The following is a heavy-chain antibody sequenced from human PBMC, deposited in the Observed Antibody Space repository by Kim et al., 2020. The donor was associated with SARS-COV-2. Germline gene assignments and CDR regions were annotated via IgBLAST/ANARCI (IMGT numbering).Heavy chain of an antibody. CDR3: ARGLAAAGFDAFDI. Sequence: SDSQRGPFTIARDNSKNALYLQMTSLRAEDTAVYYCARGLAAAGFDAFDIWGQGTMVTVSS. V-gene: IGHV3-30*01. J-gene: IGHJ3*02. D-gene: IGHD6-13*01.